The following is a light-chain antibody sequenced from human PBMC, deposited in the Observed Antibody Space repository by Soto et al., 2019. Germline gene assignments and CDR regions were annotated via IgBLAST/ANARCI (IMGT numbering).Light chain of an antibody. CDR2: GAS. CDR3: QQYDSSPWT. CDR1: QSVRSSF. V-gene: IGKV3-20*01. Sequence: EIVLTQSPATLSLSPGERATLSCRASQSVRSSFLAWYQLKPGQAPRLLIYGASSRATGIPDRFSGSGSGTDFTLTISRLEPEDFAVYYCQQYDSSPWTFGQGTKVEIK. J-gene: IGKJ1*01.